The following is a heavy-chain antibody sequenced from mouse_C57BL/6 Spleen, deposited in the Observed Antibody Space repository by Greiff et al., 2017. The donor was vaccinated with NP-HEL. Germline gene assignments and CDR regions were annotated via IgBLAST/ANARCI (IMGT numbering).Heavy chain of an antibody. V-gene: IGHV1-55*01. CDR1: GYTFTSYW. CDR3: ARRADYDENYYAMDY. D-gene: IGHD2-4*01. Sequence: QVQLQQSGAELVKPGASVKMSCKASGYTFTSYWITWVKQRPGQGLEWIGDIYPGSGSTNYNEKFKSKATLTVDTSSSTAYMQLSSLTSEDSAVYYCARRADYDENYYAMDYWGQGTSVTVSS. CDR2: IYPGSGST. J-gene: IGHJ4*01.